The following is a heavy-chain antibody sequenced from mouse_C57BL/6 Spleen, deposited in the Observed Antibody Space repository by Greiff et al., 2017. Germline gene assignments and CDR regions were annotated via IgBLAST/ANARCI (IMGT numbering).Heavy chain of an antibody. CDR2: IHPNSGST. D-gene: IGHD2-5*01. Sequence: VQLQQPGAELVKPGASVKLSCKASGYTFTSYWMHWVKQRPGQGLEWIGMIHPNSGSTNYNEKSKSKATLTVDKSSSTAYMQLSSLTSEDSAVYDWARESNYYFDYWGQGTTLTVSS. CDR1: GYTFTSYW. J-gene: IGHJ2*01. V-gene: IGHV1-64*01. CDR3: ARESNYYFDY.